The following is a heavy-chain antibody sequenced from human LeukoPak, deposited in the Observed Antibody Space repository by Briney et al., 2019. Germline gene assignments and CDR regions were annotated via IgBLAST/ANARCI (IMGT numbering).Heavy chain of an antibody. Sequence: QSGGSLTLSCAASGFTFRDAAMTWVRQAPGKGLEWVSLISSSGANAYYADSVKGRFTISRDNSKNTLYLQMNSLRAEDTAVYYCAREGHYDSSGYLADGAFDIWGQGTMVTVSS. V-gene: IGHV3-23*01. D-gene: IGHD3-22*01. CDR3: AREGHYDSSGYLADGAFDI. CDR1: GFTFRDAA. CDR2: ISSSGANA. J-gene: IGHJ3*02.